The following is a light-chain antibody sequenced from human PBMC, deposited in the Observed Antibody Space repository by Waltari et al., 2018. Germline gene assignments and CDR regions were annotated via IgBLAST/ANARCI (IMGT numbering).Light chain of an antibody. J-gene: IGLJ3*02. CDR3: YSAADSNLRV. Sequence: SYELTQPSSVSVSPGQTARITCSGDVLAKNYARWFQQKPGQAPVLLIYKDPARPSGIPERFSGSSSGATVTLTISGAQVEDEADYYCYSAADSNLRVFGGGTKLTVL. CDR1: VLAKNY. V-gene: IGLV3-27*01. CDR2: KDP.